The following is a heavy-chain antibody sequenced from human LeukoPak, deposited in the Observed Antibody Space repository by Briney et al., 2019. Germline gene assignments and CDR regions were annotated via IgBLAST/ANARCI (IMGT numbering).Heavy chain of an antibody. CDR2: SYRGGGT. J-gene: IGHJ5*02. D-gene: IGHD6-19*01. CDR3: ARPWDDDSGFYIS. V-gene: IGHV3-53*01. CDR1: GFTFGSHW. Sequence: GGSLRLSCAASGFTFGSHWMHWVRQAPGKGLEWVSVSYRGGGTYVADSVKGRFTVSRDDSKNTLYLQMNGLRAEDTALYYCARPWDDDSGFYISWGQGSLVTVSS.